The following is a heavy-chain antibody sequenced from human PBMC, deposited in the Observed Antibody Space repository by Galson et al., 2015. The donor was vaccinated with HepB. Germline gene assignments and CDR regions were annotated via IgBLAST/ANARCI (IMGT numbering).Heavy chain of an antibody. CDR1: GGTFSSYA. V-gene: IGHV1-69*13. J-gene: IGHJ6*02. D-gene: IGHD3-10*01. CDR2: IIPIFGTA. Sequence: SVKVSCKASGGTFSSYAISWVRQAPGQGLEWMGGIIPIFGTANYAQKFQGRVTITADESTSTAYMELSSLRSEDKAVYYCARDSYYGSGTFRRYYYYYGMDVWGQGTTVTVSS. CDR3: ARDSYYGSGTFRRYYYYYGMDV.